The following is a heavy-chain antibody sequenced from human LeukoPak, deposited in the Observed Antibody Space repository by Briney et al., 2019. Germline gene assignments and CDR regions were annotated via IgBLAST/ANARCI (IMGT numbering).Heavy chain of an antibody. J-gene: IGHJ4*02. D-gene: IGHD6-13*01. CDR3: ARDHSSWHPTLDY. CDR2: IRYDGSNK. CDR1: GFTFSSYG. Sequence: GGSLRLSCAASGFTFSSYGMHWVRQAPGKGLEWVAFIRYDGSNKYYADSVKGRFTISRDNSKNTLYLQMNSLRAEDTAVYYCARDHSSWHPTLDYWGQGTLVTVSS. V-gene: IGHV3-30*02.